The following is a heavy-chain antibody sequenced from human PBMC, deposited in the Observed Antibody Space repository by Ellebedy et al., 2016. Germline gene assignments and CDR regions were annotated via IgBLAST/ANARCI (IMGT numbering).Heavy chain of an antibody. CDR3: ARESIVGTATYFDY. J-gene: IGHJ4*02. CDR2: IYTGGTT. Sequence: GESLKISXAASGITINEHYMRWVRQAPGKGLEWVSVIYTGGTTDNADSVKGRFTISRDNSKETLYLQMHSLRVDDSAVYYCARESIVGTATYFDYWGQGTLVSVSS. CDR1: GITINEHY. D-gene: IGHD1-26*01. V-gene: IGHV3-66*01.